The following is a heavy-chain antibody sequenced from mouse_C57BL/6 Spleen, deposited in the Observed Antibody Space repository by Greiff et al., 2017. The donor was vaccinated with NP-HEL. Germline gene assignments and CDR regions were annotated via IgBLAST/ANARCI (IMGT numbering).Heavy chain of an antibody. CDR3: ARSWDGYYVEERDYFDD. CDR2: IDPTSGGT. Sequence: VQLQQPGAELVKPGASVKLSCKASGYTFTSYWMHWVKQRPGRGLEWIGRIDPTSGGTTYNETFKSKATLTVDKPSSTAYMQLSSLTSEDSAVYYCARSWDGYYVEERDYFDDWGQGTTLTVSS. D-gene: IGHD2-3*01. CDR1: GYTFTSYW. V-gene: IGHV1-72*01. J-gene: IGHJ2*01.